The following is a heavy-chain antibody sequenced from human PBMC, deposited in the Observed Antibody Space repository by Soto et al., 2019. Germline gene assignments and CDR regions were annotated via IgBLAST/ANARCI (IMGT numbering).Heavy chain of an antibody. J-gene: IGHJ4*02. CDR3: ASFLGVDYDYGDKPLDY. Sequence: QVQLVQSGAEVKKPGSSVKVSCKASGGTFSSYAISWVRQAPGQGLEWMGGIIPIFGTANYAQKFQGRVTITEDKSTSTAYMELSSLRSEDTAVYYCASFLGVDYDYGDKPLDYWGQGTLVTVSS. CDR1: GGTFSSYA. D-gene: IGHD4-17*01. CDR2: IIPIFGTA. V-gene: IGHV1-69*06.